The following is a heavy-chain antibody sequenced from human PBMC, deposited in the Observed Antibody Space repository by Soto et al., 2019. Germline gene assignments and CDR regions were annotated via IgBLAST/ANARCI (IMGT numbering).Heavy chain of an antibody. J-gene: IGHJ4*02. CDR1: GGTSTRYA. Sequence: QVRLVQSGAEVRKPGSSVKVSCKVTGGTSTRYAINWVRQAPGQGLEWMGGIVPMFGTSKYAQKFQGRVKITADISTNIAYMELRSLRSEDTAVYYCNRGSEYDFWSGYLWGQGTLVSVSS. CDR3: NRGSEYDFWSGYL. V-gene: IGHV1-69*06. CDR2: IVPMFGTS. D-gene: IGHD3-3*01.